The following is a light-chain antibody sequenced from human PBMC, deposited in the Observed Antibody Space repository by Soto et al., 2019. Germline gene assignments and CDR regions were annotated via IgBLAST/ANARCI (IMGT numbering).Light chain of an antibody. CDR3: PLWDSGRAHVV. Sequence: SYELTQPPSVSVAPGKTASISCGGNDIGSKGVHWYQQKPGQAPVLVIYSDTDLPPVITERFSGSNSANLATLTISRVEAGDEADYYCPLWDSGRAHVVFGGGTKPTVL. J-gene: IGLJ2*01. CDR2: SDT. CDR1: DIGSKG. V-gene: IGLV3-21*01.